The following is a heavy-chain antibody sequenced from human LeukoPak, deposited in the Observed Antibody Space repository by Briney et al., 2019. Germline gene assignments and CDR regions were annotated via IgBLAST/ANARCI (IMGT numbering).Heavy chain of an antibody. Sequence: SETLSLTCAVYGGSFSGYYWSWIRQPPGKGLEWIGEINHSGSTNYNPSLKSRVTISVDTSKNQFSLKLSSVTAADTAVYYCAREGYSYGCYFDYWGQGTLVTVSS. CDR3: AREGYSYGCYFDY. CDR2: INHSGST. D-gene: IGHD5-18*01. CDR1: GGSFSGYY. V-gene: IGHV4-34*01. J-gene: IGHJ4*02.